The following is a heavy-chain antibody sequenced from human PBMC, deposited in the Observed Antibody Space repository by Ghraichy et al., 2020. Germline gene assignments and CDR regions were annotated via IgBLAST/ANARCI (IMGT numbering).Heavy chain of an antibody. Sequence: GESLNISCAASGFTFSSYAMSWVRQAPGKGLEWVSAISGSGGSTYYADSVKGRFTISRDNSKNTLYLQMNSLRAEDTAVYYCAKVGAGDGYNYFDYWGQGTLVTVSS. D-gene: IGHD5-24*01. V-gene: IGHV3-23*01. CDR2: ISGSGGST. J-gene: IGHJ4*02. CDR3: AKVGAGDGYNYFDY. CDR1: GFTFSSYA.